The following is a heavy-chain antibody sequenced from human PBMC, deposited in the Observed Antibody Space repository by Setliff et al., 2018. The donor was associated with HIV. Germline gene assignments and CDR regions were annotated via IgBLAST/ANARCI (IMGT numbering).Heavy chain of an antibody. J-gene: IGHJ4*02. V-gene: IGHV3-20*04. Sequence: GGSLRLSCAASGFTFDDYGMSWVRQAPGKGLEWVSGINWNGGSTGYADSVKGRFTISRDNAKNSLYLQMNSLRAEDTALYYCAREREHIVVGIAPGGFDYWGQGTLVTVSS. CDR2: INWNGGST. CDR1: GFTFDDYG. D-gene: IGHD2-21*01. CDR3: AREREHIVVGIAPGGFDY.